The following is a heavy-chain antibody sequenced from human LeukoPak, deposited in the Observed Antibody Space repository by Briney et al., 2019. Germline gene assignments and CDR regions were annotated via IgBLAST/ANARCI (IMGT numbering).Heavy chain of an antibody. J-gene: IGHJ5*02. CDR1: GYTFTGYY. D-gene: IGHD2-2*02. CDR2: INPNSGGT. Sequence: ASVKVSCKASGYTFTGYYMHWVRQAPGQGLEWMGWINPNSGGTNYAQKFQGRVTMTRDTSISTAYMELSRLRSDDTAVYYCARISLLCSSTSCYIFDPWGQGTLVTVSS. V-gene: IGHV1-2*02. CDR3: ARISLLCSSTSCYIFDP.